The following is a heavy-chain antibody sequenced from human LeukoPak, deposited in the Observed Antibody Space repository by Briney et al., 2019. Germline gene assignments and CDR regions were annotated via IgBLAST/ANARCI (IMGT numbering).Heavy chain of an antibody. J-gene: IGHJ4*02. V-gene: IGHV4-39*01. Sequence: SETLSLTCTVSGGSISSSSYYWGWLRQPPGTGLEWIGSIYYSGSTYYNPSLKSRVTISVDTSKNQFSLKLSSVTAADTAVYYCASLCDFWSGYLPCDYWGQGTLVTVSS. D-gene: IGHD3-3*01. CDR2: IYYSGST. CDR1: GGSISSSSYY. CDR3: ASLCDFWSGYLPCDY.